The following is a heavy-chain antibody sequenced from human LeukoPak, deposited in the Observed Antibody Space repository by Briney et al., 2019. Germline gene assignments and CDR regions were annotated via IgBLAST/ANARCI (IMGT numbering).Heavy chain of an antibody. J-gene: IGHJ4*02. D-gene: IGHD4-17*01. CDR3: GTDGGSYGDYAD. Sequence: ASVKVSCKVSGYTLTELSMHWVRQAPGKGLEWMGGFDPEDGETIYAQKFQGRVTMTEDTSTDTAYMELSSLRSEDTAVYYCGTDGGSYGDYADWGQGTLATVSS. V-gene: IGHV1-24*01. CDR1: GYTLTELS. CDR2: FDPEDGET.